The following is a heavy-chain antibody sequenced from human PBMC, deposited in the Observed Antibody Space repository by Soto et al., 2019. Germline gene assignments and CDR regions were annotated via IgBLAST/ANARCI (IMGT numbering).Heavy chain of an antibody. CDR1: GFPFSPYT. V-gene: IGHV3-30-3*01. CDR3: AXGGGFCGADCYKGGIDY. J-gene: IGHJ4*02. Sequence: GGSLRLSCAASGFPFSPYTLHWVRQTPGKGLEWVAVISYDGNDKYYADSVKGRFTISRDNSKNTLYLQMNSLRGEDTALYYCAXGGGFCGADCYKGGIDYWGQGTLVTVSS. CDR2: ISYDGNDK. D-gene: IGHD2-21*02.